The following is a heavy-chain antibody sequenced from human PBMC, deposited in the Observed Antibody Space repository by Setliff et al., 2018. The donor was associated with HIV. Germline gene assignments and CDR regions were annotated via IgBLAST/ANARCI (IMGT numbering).Heavy chain of an antibody. CDR1: GYTFTSYY. J-gene: IGHJ3*02. Sequence: ASVKVSCKASGYTFTSYYMHWVRQAPGQGLEWMGWMNPNSGNTGYAQKFQGRVTMTRNTSISTAYMELSSLRSEDTAVYYCARATRRNDAFDIWGQGTMVTVSS. D-gene: IGHD1-1*01. CDR2: MNPNSGNT. CDR3: ARATRRNDAFDI. V-gene: IGHV1-8*02.